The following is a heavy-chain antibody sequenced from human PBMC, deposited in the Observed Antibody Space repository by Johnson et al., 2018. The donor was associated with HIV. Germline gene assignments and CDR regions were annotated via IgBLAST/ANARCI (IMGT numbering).Heavy chain of an antibody. CDR3: VRNIKERYYNFWSGYWGDAFDI. V-gene: IGHV3-9*01. J-gene: IGHJ3*02. CDR2: ISWNSGSI. CDR1: GFTFDDYA. D-gene: IGHD3-3*01. Sequence: VQLVESGGGLVQPGRSLRLSCAASGFTFDDYAMHWVRQAPGKGLEWVSGISWNSGSIGYADSVKGRFIISRDNSRNTLYLQTNSLRAEDKAGYYCVRNIKERYYNFWSGYWGDAFDIWGQGTMVTVSS.